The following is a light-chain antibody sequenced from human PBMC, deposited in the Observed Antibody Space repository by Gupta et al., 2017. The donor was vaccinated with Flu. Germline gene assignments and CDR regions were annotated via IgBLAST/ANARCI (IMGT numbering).Light chain of an antibody. J-gene: IGKJ5*01. V-gene: IGKV1-39*01. Sequence: DLQITQSPSSLSASVGDRLTITCRASQDISDFLNWYQQKPGKAPKLLIYAASTLQSGVPSRFSGSGSETDFTLTISNLQPEDFAIYYCQQSYSSSNTFGQGTRLEIK. CDR2: AAS. CDR1: QDISDF. CDR3: QQSYSSSNT.